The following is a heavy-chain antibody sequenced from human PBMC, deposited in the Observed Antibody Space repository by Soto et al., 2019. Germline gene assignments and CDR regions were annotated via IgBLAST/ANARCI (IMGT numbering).Heavy chain of an antibody. CDR3: ARAPGIATGYGMDV. V-gene: IGHV4-34*01. J-gene: IGHJ6*02. D-gene: IGHD6-13*01. CDR1: GGSFSGYY. Sequence: SETLSLTCAVYGGSFSGYYWSWIRQPPGKGLEWIGEINHSGSTNYNPSLKSRVTISVDTSKNQFSLKLSSVTAADTAVYYCARAPGIATGYGMDVSGQAPTVTVPS. CDR2: INHSGST.